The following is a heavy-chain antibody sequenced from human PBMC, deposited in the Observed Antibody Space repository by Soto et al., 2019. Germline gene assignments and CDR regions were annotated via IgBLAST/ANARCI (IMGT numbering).Heavy chain of an antibody. Sequence: EEQLVESGGGLIQPGGSLRLSCAASGFTFSDFNMNWVRQAPGKGLEWISYISSSGRSTYYADSVKGRFTISRDNANKSLFLQMHSLVDEDSAVYYCAKETFCFESRTSYSAQRPRWFDPWGPGTLVPFSA. J-gene: IGHJ5*02. V-gene: IGHV3-48*02. CDR1: GFTFSDFN. CDR2: ISSSGRST. CDR3: AKETFCFESRTSYSAQRPRWFDP. D-gene: IGHD2-21*01.